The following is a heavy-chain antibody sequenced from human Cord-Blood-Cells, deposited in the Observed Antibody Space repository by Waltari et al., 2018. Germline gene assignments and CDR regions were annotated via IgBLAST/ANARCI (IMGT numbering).Heavy chain of an antibody. V-gene: IGHV1-69*09. CDR3: ARVGWGSTGYFDL. CDR2: NIPILGIA. Sequence: QVQLVQSGAEVKKPGSSVKVSCKASGGTFSSYAISWVRQAPGQGLEWMGRNIPILGIANYAQKFQGRVTINADKSTSTAYMELSSLRSEDTAVYYCARVGWGSTGYFDLWGRGTLVTVSS. CDR1: GGTFSSYA. J-gene: IGHJ2*01. D-gene: IGHD3-16*01.